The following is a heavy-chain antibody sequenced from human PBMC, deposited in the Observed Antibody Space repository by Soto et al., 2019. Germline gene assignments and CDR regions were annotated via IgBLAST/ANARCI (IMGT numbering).Heavy chain of an antibody. CDR3: ARGGNWNYDYYYYYGMDV. J-gene: IGHJ6*02. Sequence: ASVKVSCKASGCTFTSYAMHWVRQAPGQRLEWMGWINAGNGNTKYSQKFQGRVTITRDTSASTAYMELSSLRSEDTAVYYCARGGNWNYDYYYYYGMDVWGQGTTVTVSS. V-gene: IGHV1-3*01. D-gene: IGHD1-7*01. CDR1: GCTFTSYA. CDR2: INAGNGNT.